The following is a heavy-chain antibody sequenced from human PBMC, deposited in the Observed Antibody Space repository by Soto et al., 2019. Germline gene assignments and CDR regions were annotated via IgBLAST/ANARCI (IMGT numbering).Heavy chain of an antibody. D-gene: IGHD2-15*01. V-gene: IGHV1-69*12. J-gene: IGHJ5*02. Sequence: QVQLVQSGAAVKKPGSSVKVSCKASGGTFSSYAISWVRQAPGQGLEWMGGIIPIFGTANYAQKIQGRVTITAAECTSTAYMELRSLRSEDTAVYYCARENGDCSGGRCGFDPWGQGTLVTVSS. CDR3: ARENGDCSGGRCGFDP. CDR1: GGTFSSYA. CDR2: IIPIFGTA.